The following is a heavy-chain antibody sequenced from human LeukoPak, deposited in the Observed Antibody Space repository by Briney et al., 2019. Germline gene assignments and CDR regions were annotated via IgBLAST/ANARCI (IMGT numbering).Heavy chain of an antibody. V-gene: IGHV4-39*01. CDR3: ASEVSADGGSWFDP. CDR2: IYYSGST. Sequence: PSETLSLTCTVSGGSISSSSYYWGWIRQPPGKGLERIGSIYYSGSTYYNPSLKSRVTISVDTSKNQFSLKLSSVTAADTAVYYCASEVSADGGSWFDPWGQGTLVTVSS. J-gene: IGHJ5*02. D-gene: IGHD5-24*01. CDR1: GGSISSSSYY.